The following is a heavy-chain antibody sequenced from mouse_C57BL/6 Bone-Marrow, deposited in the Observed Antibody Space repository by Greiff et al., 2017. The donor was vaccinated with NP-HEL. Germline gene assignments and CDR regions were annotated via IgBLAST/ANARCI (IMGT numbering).Heavy chain of an antibody. Sequence: VQLQQSGAELARPGASVKLSCKASGYTFTSYGISWVKQRTGQGLEWIGEIYPRSGNTYYNEKFKGKATLTADISSSTAYMELRSLTSEDSAVYFCARRTDWGQGTTLTVSS. CDR3: ARRTD. CDR2: IYPRSGNT. J-gene: IGHJ2*01. V-gene: IGHV1-81*01. CDR1: GYTFTSYG.